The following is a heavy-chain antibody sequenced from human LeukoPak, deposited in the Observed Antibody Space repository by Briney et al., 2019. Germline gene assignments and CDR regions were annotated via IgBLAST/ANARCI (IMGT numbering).Heavy chain of an antibody. CDR2: IYYSGST. Sequence: SQTLSLTCTVSGGSISSGDYYWSWIRQPPGKGLEWIGYIYYSGSTYYNPSLNSRVTISVDTSKNQFSLKLSSVTAADTAVYYCARGRYQLLAWYFDLWGRGTLVTVSS. D-gene: IGHD2-2*01. V-gene: IGHV4-30-4*08. J-gene: IGHJ2*01. CDR3: ARGRYQLLAWYFDL. CDR1: GGSISSGDYY.